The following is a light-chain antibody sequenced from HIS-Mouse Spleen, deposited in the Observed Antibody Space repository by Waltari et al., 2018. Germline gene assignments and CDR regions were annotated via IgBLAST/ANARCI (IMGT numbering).Light chain of an antibody. J-gene: IGKJ4*01. V-gene: IGKV3-11*01. Sequence: EIVLTQSPATLPLSPAERATLSCRASQGVSSYLAWYQQKPGQAPRLLIYDASNRATGIPARFSGSGSGTDFTLTISSLEPEDFAVYYCQQRSNWPPLTFGGGTKVEIK. CDR1: QGVSSY. CDR2: DAS. CDR3: QQRSNWPPLT.